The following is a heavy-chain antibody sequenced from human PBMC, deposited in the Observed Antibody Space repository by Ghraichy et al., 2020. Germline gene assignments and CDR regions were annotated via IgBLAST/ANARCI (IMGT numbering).Heavy chain of an antibody. CDR2: ISYDGSNK. D-gene: IGHD5-18*01. J-gene: IGHJ4*02. V-gene: IGHV3-30*18. CDR3: AKDSRGGYSYGGKGGLDY. CDR1: GFTFSSYG. Sequence: GGSLRLSCAASGFTFSSYGMHWVRQAPGKGLEWVAVISYDGSNKYYADSVKGRFTISRDNSKNTLYLQMNSLRAEDTAVYYCAKDSRGGYSYGGKGGLDYWGQGTLVTVSS.